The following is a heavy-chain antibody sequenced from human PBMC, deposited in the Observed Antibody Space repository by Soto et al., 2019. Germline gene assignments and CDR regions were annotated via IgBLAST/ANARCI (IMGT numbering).Heavy chain of an antibody. Sequence: EVQMVESGGDLVQPGGSLRLSCAASGFTFSTYWMNWVRQAPGKGLEWVANIKHDGTQKYHMDSVKGRFTISRDKAKNSLYLQISSLRVEDTAVYYCGGGDYWGQGTLVTVSS. J-gene: IGHJ4*02. CDR3: GGGDY. D-gene: IGHD3-16*01. CDR1: GFTFSTYW. CDR2: IKHDGTQK. V-gene: IGHV3-7*01.